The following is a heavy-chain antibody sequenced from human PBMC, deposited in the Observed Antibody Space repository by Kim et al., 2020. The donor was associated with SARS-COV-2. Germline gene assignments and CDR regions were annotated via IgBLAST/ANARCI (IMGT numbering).Heavy chain of an antibody. CDR3: ARVLTSGWSYFDY. Sequence: YAGSVKGRFTISGDNARASLYLQMNRLRAEDTAVYYCARVLTSGWSYFDYWGQGTLVTVSS. V-gene: IGHV3-21*04. D-gene: IGHD6-19*01. J-gene: IGHJ4*02.